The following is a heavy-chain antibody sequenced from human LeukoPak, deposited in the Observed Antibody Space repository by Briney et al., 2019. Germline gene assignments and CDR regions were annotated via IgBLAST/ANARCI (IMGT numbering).Heavy chain of an antibody. Sequence: KPGGSLRLSCAASGFTFSDYYMSWIRQAPGKGLEWVSYISSSGSTIYYADSVKGRFTISRDNAKNSPYLQMNSLRAEDTAVYYCASRSRQDYDYVWGSYENAFDIWGQGTMVTVSS. D-gene: IGHD3-16*01. CDR1: GFTFSDYY. CDR3: ASRSRQDYDYVWGSYENAFDI. CDR2: ISSSGSTI. J-gene: IGHJ3*02. V-gene: IGHV3-11*01.